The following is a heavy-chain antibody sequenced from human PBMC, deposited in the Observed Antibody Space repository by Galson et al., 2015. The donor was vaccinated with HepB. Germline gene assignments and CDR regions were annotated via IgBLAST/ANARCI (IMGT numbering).Heavy chain of an antibody. J-gene: IGHJ4*02. V-gene: IGHV3-30*18. D-gene: IGHD7-27*01. Sequence: SLRLSCAASGFTFSSYGMHWVRQAPGKGLKWVAVISYDGSNKYYADSVKGRFTISRDNSKNTLYLQMNSLRAEDTAVYYCAKDLGSWGQDYWGQGTLVTVSS. CDR2: ISYDGSNK. CDR1: GFTFSSYG. CDR3: AKDLGSWGQDY.